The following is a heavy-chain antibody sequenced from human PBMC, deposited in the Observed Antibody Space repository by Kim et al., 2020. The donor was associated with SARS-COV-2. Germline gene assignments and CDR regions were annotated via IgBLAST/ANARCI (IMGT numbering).Heavy chain of an antibody. J-gene: IGHJ4*02. Sequence: GGSLRLSCAASGFTFRNYNMNWVRQAPGKGLEWVSSISTRSNYIHYADSVRGRFTISRDNAKNSLYLQMNSLRAEDTAVYYCAREEIGYGGNGNFDYWGQGTLVTVSS. V-gene: IGHV3-21*01. CDR3: AREEIGYGGNGNFDY. D-gene: IGHD4-17*01. CDR2: ISTRSNYI. CDR1: GFTFRNYN.